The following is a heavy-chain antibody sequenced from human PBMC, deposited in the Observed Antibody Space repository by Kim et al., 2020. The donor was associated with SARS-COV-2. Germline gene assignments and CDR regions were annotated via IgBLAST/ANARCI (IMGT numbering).Heavy chain of an antibody. D-gene: IGHD2-2*01. CDR3: ARGDCSSTSCYDSSWFDP. CDR2: IYHSGST. Sequence: SETLSLTCAVSGGSISSSNWWSWVRQPPGKGLESIGEIYHSGSTNYNPSLKSRVTISVDKSKNQFSLKLSSVTAADTAVYYCARGDCSSTSCYDSSWFDPWGQGTLVTVSS. J-gene: IGHJ5*02. V-gene: IGHV4-4*02. CDR1: GGSISSSNW.